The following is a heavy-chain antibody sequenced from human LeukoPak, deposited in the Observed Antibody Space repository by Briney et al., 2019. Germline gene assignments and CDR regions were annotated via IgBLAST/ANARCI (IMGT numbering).Heavy chain of an antibody. V-gene: IGHV4-34*01. CDR3: ARTTEYYDSSGYLI. CDR2: INHSGST. J-gene: IGHJ4*02. Sequence: SETLSLTCAVYGGSFSGYYWSWIRQPPGKGLEWIGEINHSGSTNYNPSLKSRVTISVDTSKNQFSLKLSSVTAADTAVYYCARTTEYYDSSGYLIWGQGTLVTVSS. CDR1: GGSFSGYY. D-gene: IGHD3-22*01.